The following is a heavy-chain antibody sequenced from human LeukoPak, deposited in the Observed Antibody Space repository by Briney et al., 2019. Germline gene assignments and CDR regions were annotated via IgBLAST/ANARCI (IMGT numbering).Heavy chain of an antibody. CDR2: TSWDDDK. CDR3: AHRLWDGSYYTSGGVTRLPYFDP. Sequence: CGPTLVNPTQIVTPSSILTGFAPTSTGVGVGWSRRPPVKTLEPVALTSWDDDKHYSPSLKSRLSITKDTSNNRVVLTMTKIDPVDTATYYCAHRLWDGSYYTSGGVTRLPYFDPWGPGILVTVSS. V-gene: IGHV2-5*02. CDR1: GFAPTSTGVG. D-gene: IGHD3-10*01. J-gene: IGHJ5*02.